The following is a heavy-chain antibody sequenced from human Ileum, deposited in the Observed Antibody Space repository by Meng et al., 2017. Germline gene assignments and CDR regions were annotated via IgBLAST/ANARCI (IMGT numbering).Heavy chain of an antibody. V-gene: IGHV4-4*07. Sequence: VRLQGSGQGLVKPSETLSFTCTVSGGSISSYYWSWIRQPAGKGLEWIGRIYTSGSTNYNPSLKSRVTMSVDTSKNQFSLKLSSVTAADTAVYYCARDVVPTVTYYYNWFDPWGQGTLVTVSS. D-gene: IGHD4-17*01. CDR3: ARDVVPTVTYYYNWFDP. CDR2: IYTSGST. CDR1: GGSISSYY. J-gene: IGHJ5*02.